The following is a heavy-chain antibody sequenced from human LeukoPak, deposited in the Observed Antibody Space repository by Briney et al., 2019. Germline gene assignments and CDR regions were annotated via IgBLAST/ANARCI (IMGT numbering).Heavy chain of an antibody. Sequence: SETLSLTCTVSGGSISSHHWSWIRQPPGMGLEWIGYIYSTGNTYYKPSLKSRVTISVDTSKNQFSLKLSFVTAADTAVYYCAGGGGGGGFDIWGQGTTVTVSS. J-gene: IGHJ3*02. V-gene: IGHV4-59*11. D-gene: IGHD3-16*01. CDR2: IYSTGNT. CDR3: AGGGGGGGFDI. CDR1: GGSISSHH.